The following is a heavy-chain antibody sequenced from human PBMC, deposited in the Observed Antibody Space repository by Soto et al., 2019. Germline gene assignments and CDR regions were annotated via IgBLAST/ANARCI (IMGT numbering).Heavy chain of an antibody. CDR1: GFTFSSYG. CDR3: ARDVQVLLWFGYRGYYMDV. Sequence: QVQLVESGGGVVQPGRSLRLSCAASGFTFSSYGMHWVRQAPGKGLEWVAVIWYDGSNKYYADSVKGRFTISRDNSKNTLYLQMNSLRAEDTAVYYCARDVQVLLWFGYRGYYMDVWGKGTTVTVSS. V-gene: IGHV3-33*01. J-gene: IGHJ6*03. CDR2: IWYDGSNK. D-gene: IGHD3-10*01.